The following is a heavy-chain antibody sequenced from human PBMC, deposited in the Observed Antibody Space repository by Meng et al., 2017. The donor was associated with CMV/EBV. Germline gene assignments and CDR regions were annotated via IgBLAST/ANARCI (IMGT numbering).Heavy chain of an antibody. D-gene: IGHD2-2*01. V-gene: IGHV4-30-4*08. Sequence: QVQLRGSGPGLVKPSQTLSLTCSVSGGSISSGDYYWSWIRQPPGKGLEWIGYIYYSGSTYYNPSLKSRVTISVDTSKNQFSLKLSSVTAADTAVYYCARVGRTSCYDYWGQGTLVTVSS. CDR2: IYYSGST. CDR1: GGSISSGDYY. J-gene: IGHJ4*02. CDR3: ARVGRTSCYDY.